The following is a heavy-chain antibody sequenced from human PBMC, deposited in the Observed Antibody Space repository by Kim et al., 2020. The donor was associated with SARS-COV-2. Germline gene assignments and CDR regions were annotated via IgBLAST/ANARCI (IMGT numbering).Heavy chain of an antibody. CDR3: ASALGH. V-gene: IGHV4-4*07. CDR2: IYTSGRT. CDR1: GDSLSSDY. J-gene: IGHJ4*02. Sequence: SETLSLICTVSGDSLSSDYWSWNRQPAGKGLEWIGRIYTSGRTNYNPSLQSRVTMPVDMSKNQFSLKLSSVTAADTAVYYCASALGHWGQGTLVTVSS.